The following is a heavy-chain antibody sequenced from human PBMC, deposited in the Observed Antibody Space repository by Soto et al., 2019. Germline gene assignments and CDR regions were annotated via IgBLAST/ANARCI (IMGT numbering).Heavy chain of an antibody. V-gene: IGHV3-23*01. CDR1: GFSFSDYA. J-gene: IGHJ4*02. CDR2: ISESGGST. CDR3: AKRSPYSSGWYSPIFDY. Sequence: GGSLRLSCAASGFSFSDYAMSWVLQAPGKGLEWVSVISESGGSTHYADSVRGRFTVSRDNSKNSLSLRMNSLRDEDTAVYFCAKRSPYSSGWYSPIFDYWGQGALVTVSS. D-gene: IGHD6-13*01.